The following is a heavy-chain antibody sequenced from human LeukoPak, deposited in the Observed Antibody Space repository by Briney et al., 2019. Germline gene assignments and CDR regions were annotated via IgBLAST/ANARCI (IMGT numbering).Heavy chain of an antibody. J-gene: IGHJ3*02. CDR2: IRAYNGNT. CDR1: GYTFTSYG. Sequence: AASVKVSCQASGYTFTSYGISWVRQAPGQGLEWMVWIRAYNGNTNYAQKLQGRVTMTTDTSTSTADIELRSLRAADTAVYYCARAVDSVVAFDIWGQGTMVTVSS. V-gene: IGHV1-18*01. D-gene: IGHD2-21*01. CDR3: ARAVDSVVAFDI.